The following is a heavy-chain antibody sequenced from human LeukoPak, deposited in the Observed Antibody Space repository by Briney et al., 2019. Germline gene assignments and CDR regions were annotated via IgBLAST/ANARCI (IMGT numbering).Heavy chain of an antibody. J-gene: IGHJ4*02. CDR2: ISSSGSTI. CDR1: GFTFSDYY. CDR3: ARDALAAAGTLFDY. Sequence: KPGGSLRFSCAASGFTFSDYYMSWLRQAPGKGLEWVSYISSSGSTIYYADSVKGRFTISRDNAKNSLYLQMNSLRAEDTAVYYCARDALAAAGTLFDYWGQGTLVTVSS. V-gene: IGHV3-11*01. D-gene: IGHD6-13*01.